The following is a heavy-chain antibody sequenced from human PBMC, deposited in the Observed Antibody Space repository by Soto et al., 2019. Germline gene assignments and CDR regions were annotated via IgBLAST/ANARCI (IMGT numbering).Heavy chain of an antibody. J-gene: IGHJ6*02. Sequence: ASVKVSCKASGYSFTDYHIHWVRQAPGQGLEWLGRINPKSGGTSTAQKFQGWVTMTRDRSISTVYMELTRLRSDDTAVYFCARGHSTDCSNGVCSFFYNHDMDVWGQGTTVTVSS. V-gene: IGHV1-2*04. CDR2: INPKSGGT. CDR3: ARGHSTDCSNGVCSFFYNHDMDV. CDR1: GYSFTDYH. D-gene: IGHD2-8*01.